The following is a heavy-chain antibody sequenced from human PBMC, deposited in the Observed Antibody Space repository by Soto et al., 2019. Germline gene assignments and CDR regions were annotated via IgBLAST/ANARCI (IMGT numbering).Heavy chain of an antibody. J-gene: IGHJ4*02. CDR1: GGSLSSGYCY. V-gene: IGHV4-30-4*01. CDR2: IYYSGST. CDR3: ARGGDYYDSSGYPDY. Sequence: SSETLSLTCTVSGGSLSSGYCYWRWLSKPPGKGLEWIGYIYYSGSTNYNPSLKSRVTISLDTSKNQFSLKLTSVTAADTAMYYCARGGDYYDSSGYPDYWGQGTLVTVSS. D-gene: IGHD3-22*01.